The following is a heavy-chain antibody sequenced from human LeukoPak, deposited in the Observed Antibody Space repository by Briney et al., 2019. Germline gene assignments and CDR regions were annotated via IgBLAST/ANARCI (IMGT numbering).Heavy chain of an antibody. Sequence: SETLPLTCTVSGGSISSGSYYWSWIRQPAGKGLEWIGRIYTSGSTNYNPSLKSRVTISVDTSKNQFSLKLSSVTAADTAVYYCARVGSDYYGSGSYYTHYYMDVWGKGTTVTVSS. V-gene: IGHV4-61*02. D-gene: IGHD3-10*01. CDR2: IYTSGST. CDR3: ARVGSDYYGSGSYYTHYYMDV. J-gene: IGHJ6*03. CDR1: GGSISSGSYY.